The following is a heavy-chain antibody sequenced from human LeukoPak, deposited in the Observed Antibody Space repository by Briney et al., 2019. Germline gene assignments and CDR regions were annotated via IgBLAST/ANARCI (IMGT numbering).Heavy chain of an antibody. CDR2: IYTSGST. CDR1: GGSISSYY. CDR3: IRDLYCSSTSCNDY. D-gene: IGHD2-2*01. J-gene: IGHJ4*02. Sequence: SSETLSLTCTVSGGSISSYYWSWIRQPAGKGLEWIGRIYTSGSTNYNPSLKSRVTMSVDTSKNQFSLKLSSVTAADTAVYYCIRDLYCSSTSCNDYWGQGTLVTVSS. V-gene: IGHV4-4*07.